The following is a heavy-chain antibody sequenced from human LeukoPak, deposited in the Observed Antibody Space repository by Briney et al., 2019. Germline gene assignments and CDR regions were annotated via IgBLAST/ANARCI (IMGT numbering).Heavy chain of an antibody. V-gene: IGHV4-39*01. D-gene: IGHD3-10*01. J-gene: IGHJ4*02. CDR3: ARRVESGYYGSGSRTTYFDY. CDR1: GGSISSSSYY. CDR2: IYYSGST. Sequence: KPSETLSLTCTVSGGSISSSSYYWGWIRQPPGKGLGWIGSIYYSGSTYYNPSLKSRVTISVDTSKNQFSLKLSSVTAADTAVYYCARRVESGYYGSGSRTTYFDYWGQGTLVTVSS.